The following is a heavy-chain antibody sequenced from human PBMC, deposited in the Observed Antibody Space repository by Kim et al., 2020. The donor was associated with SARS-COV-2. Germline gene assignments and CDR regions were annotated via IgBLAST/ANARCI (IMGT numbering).Heavy chain of an antibody. J-gene: IGHJ4*02. Sequence: SEKYYVGSVRGRFTISRDNAKNSLYLQMNSLGAVDTAVYYCARGGYRPDFWGQGTLVTVSS. CDR3: ARGGYRPDF. D-gene: IGHD5-18*01. V-gene: IGHV3-7*01. CDR2: SEK.